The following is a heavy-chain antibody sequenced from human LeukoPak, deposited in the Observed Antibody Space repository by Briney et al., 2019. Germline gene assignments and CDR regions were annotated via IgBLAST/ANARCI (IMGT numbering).Heavy chain of an antibody. CDR3: ARLRICSSTSCYDAGLVYYYYGMDV. J-gene: IGHJ6*02. CDR1: GYTFTSYG. V-gene: IGHV1-18*01. CDR2: ISAYNGNT. Sequence: AAVKVSCKASGYTFTSYGISWVRQAPGQGLGWMGWISAYNGNTNYAQKLQGRVTMTTDTSTSTAYMELRSLRSDDTAVYYCARLRICSSTSCYDAGLVYYYYGMDVWGQGTTVSVPS. D-gene: IGHD2-2*01.